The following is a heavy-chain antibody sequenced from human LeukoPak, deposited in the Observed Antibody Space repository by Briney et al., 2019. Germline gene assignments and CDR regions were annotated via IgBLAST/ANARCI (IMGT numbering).Heavy chain of an antibody. Sequence: ASVKVSCKASGYTFTSYGISWVRQAPGQGLEWMGWISAYNGNTNYAQKLQGRVTMTTYTSTSTAYMELRSLRSDDTAVYYCARRVACSGGSCYPWFDPWGQGTLVTVSS. D-gene: IGHD2-15*01. CDR1: GYTFTSYG. CDR2: ISAYNGNT. CDR3: ARRVACSGGSCYPWFDP. J-gene: IGHJ5*02. V-gene: IGHV1-18*01.